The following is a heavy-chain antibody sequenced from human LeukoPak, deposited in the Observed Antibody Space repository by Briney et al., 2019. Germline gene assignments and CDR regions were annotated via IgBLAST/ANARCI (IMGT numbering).Heavy chain of an antibody. D-gene: IGHD6-13*01. CDR2: IYYSGST. J-gene: IGHJ3*02. Sequence: PSETLSLTCTVSGGSISSSSYYWGWIRQPPGKGLEWIGSIYYSGSTYYNPFLKSRVTISVDTSKNQFSLKLSSVTAADTAVYYCARAGYPQAAAGTKGNAFDIWGQGTMDTVSS. CDR3: ARAGYPQAAAGTKGNAFDI. CDR1: GGSISSSSYY. V-gene: IGHV4-39*07.